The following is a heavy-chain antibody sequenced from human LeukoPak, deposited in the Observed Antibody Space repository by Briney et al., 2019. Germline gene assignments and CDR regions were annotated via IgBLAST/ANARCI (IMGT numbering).Heavy chain of an antibody. CDR2: ISSNGGST. CDR3: ARVRSGWYGDY. CDR1: GFTFSSYA. D-gene: IGHD6-19*01. J-gene: IGHJ4*02. Sequence: GGSLRLSCSASGFTFSSYAMHWVRQAPGKGLEYVSAISSNGGSTYYADSVKGRFTISRDNARNSLYLQMNSLRAEDTAVYYCARVRSGWYGDYWGQGTLVTVPS. V-gene: IGHV3-64*04.